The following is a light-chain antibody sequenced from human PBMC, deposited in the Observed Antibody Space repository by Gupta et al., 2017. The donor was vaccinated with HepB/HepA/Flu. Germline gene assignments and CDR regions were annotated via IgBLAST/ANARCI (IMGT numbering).Light chain of an antibody. CDR1: TGAVTSGYY. Sequence: QTVRTQEPSLTGSPGGTVTLTCASSTGAVTSGYYPNWFQQKPGPAPRPLIYSNSNKHSGTPARFSGSTCGGKAALTLAGVQPEDEAEYYCLLYDGGAKLWVFGGGTKLTVL. J-gene: IGLJ3*02. CDR2: SNS. CDR3: LLYDGGAKLWV. V-gene: IGLV7-43*01.